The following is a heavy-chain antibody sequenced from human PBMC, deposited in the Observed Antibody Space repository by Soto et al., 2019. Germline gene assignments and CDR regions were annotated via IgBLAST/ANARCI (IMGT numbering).Heavy chain of an antibody. V-gene: IGHV1-3*01. CDR1: GYTFTSYD. J-gene: IGHJ6*03. CDR3: AREGYYGSGSYYKYYYYYMDV. Sequence: QVQLVQSGAEVKKPGASVKVSCKTSGYTFTSYDIHWVRQAPGQRLEWMGWINAGNGNTKYSQKIQARVTITRDTSANTAYMELSSLRSEDTAVYYCAREGYYGSGSYYKYYYYYMDVWGKGTTVTVSS. D-gene: IGHD3-10*01. CDR2: INAGNGNT.